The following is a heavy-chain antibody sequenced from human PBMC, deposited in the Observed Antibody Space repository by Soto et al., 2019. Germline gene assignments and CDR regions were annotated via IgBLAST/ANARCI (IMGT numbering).Heavy chain of an antibody. CDR1: GGSISSYY. J-gene: IGHJ4*02. CDR2: IYYSGGT. V-gene: IGHV4-59*08. Sequence: PSETLSLTCTVSGGSISSYYWSWIRQPPGKGLEWIGYIYYSGGTNYNPSLKSRVTISVDTSKNQFSLKLSSVTAADTAVYYCARHGAAAGMSWGQGTLVTVSS. D-gene: IGHD6-13*01. CDR3: ARHGAAAGMS.